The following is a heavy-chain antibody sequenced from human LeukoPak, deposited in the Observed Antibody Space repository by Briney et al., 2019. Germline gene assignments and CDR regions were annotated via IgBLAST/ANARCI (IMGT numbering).Heavy chain of an antibody. D-gene: IGHD1-1*01. V-gene: IGHV3-23*01. Sequence: GGSLRLSCAASRFTFSSYAMGWVRQAPGKGLEWVSAIGVSGTSTYYADSVKSRFTISRDSSKNTLYLQMNSLRADDTAIYYCAKERPGAYDIWGQGTMVTVSS. J-gene: IGHJ3*02. CDR3: AKERPGAYDI. CDR2: IGVSGTST. CDR1: RFTFSSYA.